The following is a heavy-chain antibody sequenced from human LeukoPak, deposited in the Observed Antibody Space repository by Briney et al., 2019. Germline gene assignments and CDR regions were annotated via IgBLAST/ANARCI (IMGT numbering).Heavy chain of an antibody. Sequence: ASVKVSCKASGGTFSSYAISWVRQAPGQGLEWMGEIIPIFGTANYAQKFQGRVTITTDESTSTAYMELSSLRSEDTAVYYCARVFPYSGSYYEGVSGNWFDPWGQGTLVTVSS. D-gene: IGHD1-26*01. V-gene: IGHV1-69*05. CDR1: GGTFSSYA. CDR3: ARVFPYSGSYYEGVSGNWFDP. J-gene: IGHJ5*02. CDR2: IIPIFGTA.